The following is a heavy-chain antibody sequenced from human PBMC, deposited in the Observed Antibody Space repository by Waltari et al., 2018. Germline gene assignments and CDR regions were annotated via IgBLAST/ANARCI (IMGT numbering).Heavy chain of an antibody. CDR3: ATCYYYDSSGNYYVSDY. J-gene: IGHJ4*02. D-gene: IGHD3-22*01. Sequence: EVQLVESGGGLVQPGGSLRLSCAASGITFSRYWMHWVRQAPGKGLVWVSRINSDGSSTSYADSVKGRFTISRDNAKNTLYLQMNSLRAEDMAVYYCATCYYYDSSGNYYVSDYWGQGTLVTVSS. V-gene: IGHV3-74*01. CDR2: INSDGSST. CDR1: GITFSRYW.